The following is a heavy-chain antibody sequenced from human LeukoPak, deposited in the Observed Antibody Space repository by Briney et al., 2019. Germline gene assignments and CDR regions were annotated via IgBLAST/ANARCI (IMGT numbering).Heavy chain of an antibody. V-gene: IGHV3-48*03. J-gene: IGHJ4*02. CDR2: ISRSGNSI. CDR3: ARGMGYDSSGYYYRDFDY. CDR1: GFTFSSYE. Sequence: GGSLRLSCVASGFTFSSYEVSWVRQAPGKGLEWVSYISRSGNSIEYADSVKGRFTISRDNAKNSLYLQMNSLRAEDTAVYYCARGMGYDSSGYYYRDFDYWGQGTLVTVSS. D-gene: IGHD3-22*01.